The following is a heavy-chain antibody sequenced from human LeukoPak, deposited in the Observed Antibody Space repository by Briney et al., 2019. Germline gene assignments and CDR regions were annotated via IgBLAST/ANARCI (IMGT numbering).Heavy chain of an antibody. D-gene: IGHD1-26*01. CDR2: IYYSGST. CDR3: AGKLVGATFRGDYGMDV. Sequence: SETLSLTCTVSGVPISSGGYYWSWIRQHPGKGLEWIGYIYYSGSTYYNPSLKSRVTISVDTSKSQFSLKLTSVTAADTAVYYCAGKLVGATFRGDYGMDVWGQGTTVTVSS. J-gene: IGHJ6*02. CDR1: GVPISSGGYY. V-gene: IGHV4-31*03.